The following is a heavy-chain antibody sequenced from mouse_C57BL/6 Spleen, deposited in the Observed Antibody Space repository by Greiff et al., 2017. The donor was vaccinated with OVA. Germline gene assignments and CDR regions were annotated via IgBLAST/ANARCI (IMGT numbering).Heavy chain of an antibody. Sequence: VQLQESGPELVKPGASVKISCKASGYAFSSSWMNWVKQRPGKGLEWIGRIYPGDGDTNYNGKFKGKATLTVDKSSSTAYMQLSSLTSEDSAVYFCARPCSASDWSIDVWGTGTTVTVSS. CDR2: IYPGDGDT. J-gene: IGHJ1*03. V-gene: IGHV1-82*01. CDR1: GYAFSSSW. CDR3: ARPCSASDWSIDV. D-gene: IGHD6-1*01.